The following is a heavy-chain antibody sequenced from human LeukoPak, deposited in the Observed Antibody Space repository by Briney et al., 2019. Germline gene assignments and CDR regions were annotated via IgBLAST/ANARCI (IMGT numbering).Heavy chain of an antibody. D-gene: IGHD1-26*01. CDR2: ISYDGSNK. Sequence: GGSLRLSCAASGFTFSSYGMHWVRQAPGKGLEWVAVISYDGSNKCYADSVKGRFTISRDNSKNTLYLQMNSLRAEDTAVYYCAKDSGLLYFDYWGQGTLVTVSS. CDR1: GFTFSSYG. J-gene: IGHJ4*02. V-gene: IGHV3-30*18. CDR3: AKDSGLLYFDY.